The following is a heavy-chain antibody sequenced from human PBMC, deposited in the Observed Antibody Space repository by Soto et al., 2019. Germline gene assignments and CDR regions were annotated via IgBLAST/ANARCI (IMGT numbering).Heavy chain of an antibody. CDR3: ARSDRRDGYNNFDY. D-gene: IGHD5-12*01. J-gene: IGHJ4*02. CDR2: IIPIFGTA. V-gene: IGHV1-69*13. Sequence: SVKVSCKASGGTLSSYAVSWVRQAPGQGLEWMGGIIPIFGTANYAQKFQGRVTITADESTSTAYMELSSLRSEDTAVYYCARSDRRDGYNNFDYWGQGTLVTGSS. CDR1: GGTLSSYA.